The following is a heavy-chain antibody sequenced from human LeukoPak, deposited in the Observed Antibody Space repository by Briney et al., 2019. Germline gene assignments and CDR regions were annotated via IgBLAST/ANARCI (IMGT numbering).Heavy chain of an antibody. CDR3: ARDVGSYSSSWYSGYYGMDV. Sequence: PGGSLRLSCAASGFTFSIYGMHWVRQAPGKGLEWVAVIWYDGSNKYYADSVKGRFTISRDNSKNTLYLQMNSLRAEDTAVYYCARDVGSYSSSWYSGYYGMDVWGQGTTVTVSS. CDR1: GFTFSIYG. D-gene: IGHD6-13*01. CDR2: IWYDGSNK. V-gene: IGHV3-33*01. J-gene: IGHJ6*02.